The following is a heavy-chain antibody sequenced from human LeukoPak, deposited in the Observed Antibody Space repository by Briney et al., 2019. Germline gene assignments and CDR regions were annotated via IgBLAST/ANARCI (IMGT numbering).Heavy chain of an antibody. CDR1: GFTFSSYA. CDR2: IYYSGST. Sequence: GSLRLSCAASGFTFSSYAMSWVRQPPGKGLEWIGSIYYSGSTYYNPSLKSRVTISVDTSKNQFSLKLSSVTAADTAVYYCARVGDGYNYNFDYWGQGTLVTVSS. V-gene: IGHV4-39*07. D-gene: IGHD5-24*01. CDR3: ARVGDGYNYNFDY. J-gene: IGHJ4*02.